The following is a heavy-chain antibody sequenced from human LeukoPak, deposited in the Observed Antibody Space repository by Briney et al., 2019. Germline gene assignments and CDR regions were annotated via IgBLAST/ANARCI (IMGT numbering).Heavy chain of an antibody. Sequence: SETLSLTCAVYGGSFSGYYWSWIRQPPGKGLEWIGEINHSGSTNYNPSLKSRVTISVDTSKNQFSLKLSSVTAADTAVYYCARGETIFGVVIPYYFDYWGQGTLVTVSS. D-gene: IGHD3-3*01. CDR2: INHSGST. CDR1: GGSFSGYY. V-gene: IGHV4-34*01. J-gene: IGHJ4*02. CDR3: ARGETIFGVVIPYYFDY.